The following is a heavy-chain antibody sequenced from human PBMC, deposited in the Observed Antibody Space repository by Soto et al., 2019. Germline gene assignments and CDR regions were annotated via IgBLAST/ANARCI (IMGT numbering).Heavy chain of an antibody. Sequence: ILSCAASGFTFRSFTMNWVRQAPGKGLEWVSTISSNSAYIYYTDALRGRFTISRDNAKNSLHLQMNSLRAEDTAVYYCTRDASRDSSARGWFDPWGPGTLVTFSS. V-gene: IGHV3-21*01. CDR2: ISSNSAYI. CDR3: TRDASRDSSARGWFDP. CDR1: GFTFRSFT. J-gene: IGHJ5*02. D-gene: IGHD6-13*01.